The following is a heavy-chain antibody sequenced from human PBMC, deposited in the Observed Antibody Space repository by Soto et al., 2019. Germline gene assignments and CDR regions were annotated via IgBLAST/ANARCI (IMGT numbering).Heavy chain of an antibody. V-gene: IGHV3-30*18. CDR2: ISDDGRNK. CDR1: GFIFTNYG. Sequence: GGSLRLSCAASGFIFTNYGVHWVRQAPGKGLEWVALISDDGRNKYYADSVKGRSTISRDNSKNTLYLQMNSLTAEDTVVYYCAKGGGYNWNFFDYWGQGTLVTVSS. CDR3: AKGGGYNWNFFDY. J-gene: IGHJ4*02. D-gene: IGHD1-7*01.